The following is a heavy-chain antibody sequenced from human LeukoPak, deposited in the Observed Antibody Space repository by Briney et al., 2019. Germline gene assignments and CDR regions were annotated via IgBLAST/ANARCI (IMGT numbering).Heavy chain of an antibody. J-gene: IGHJ4*02. V-gene: IGHV4-4*02. D-gene: IGHD5-18*01. CDR1: GDSISGSNW. Sequence: SETLSLTCDVSGDSISGSNWWNWVRQPPGKGLEWIGGIYHSGSTNYNPSLKRRVTMSVDKSKNQFSLKLSSVTAADTAVLYCVRRRYNYGFDSWGQGTLVTVSS. CDR2: IYHSGST. CDR3: VRRRYNYGFDS.